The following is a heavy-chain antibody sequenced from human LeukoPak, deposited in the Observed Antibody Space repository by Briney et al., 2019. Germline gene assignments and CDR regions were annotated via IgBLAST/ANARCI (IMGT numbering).Heavy chain of an antibody. CDR3: ATSLGPLTEY. CDR1: GFAFSSNW. J-gene: IGHJ4*02. V-gene: IGHV3-74*01. D-gene: IGHD7-27*01. CDR2: INSGGSGT. Sequence: GGSLRLSCAASGFAFSSNWMHWVRQTPGKGLVWVSRINSGGSGTSYAASVEGRFTFSRDNVKNTLYLQMDSLRAEDTAVYYCATSLGPLTEYWGQGTLVTVSS.